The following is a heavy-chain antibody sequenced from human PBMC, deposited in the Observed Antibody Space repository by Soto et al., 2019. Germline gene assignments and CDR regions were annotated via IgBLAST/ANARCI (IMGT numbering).Heavy chain of an antibody. CDR3: ARETSYDFWSGPQTMDV. J-gene: IGHJ6*02. CDR1: GFTFSSYV. D-gene: IGHD3-3*01. V-gene: IGHV3-33*01. CDR2: VHYDGTKK. Sequence: PGGSLRLSCAPSGFTFSSYVMHWVRQAPGKGLEWVAVVHYDGTKKYYADSVRGRFTISRDNSENFLYLQMNSLRPDDTAVYFCARETSYDFWSGPQTMDVWGQGTTVTVSS.